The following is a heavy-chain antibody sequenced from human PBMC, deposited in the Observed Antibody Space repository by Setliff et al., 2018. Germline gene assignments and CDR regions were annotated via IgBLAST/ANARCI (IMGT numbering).Heavy chain of an antibody. D-gene: IGHD3-10*01. CDR3: AGGQPLVRKYYYYLDV. V-gene: IGHV1-69*13. CDR1: GGTFSSYV. Sequence: ASVKVSCKASGGTFSSYVISWVREAPGQGLEWMGGIIPMFGTNYAQKFQGRVTITADESTSTAYMELSSLGSEDTAVYYCAGGQPLVRKYYYYLDVWGKGTTVTVSS. J-gene: IGHJ6*03. CDR2: IIPMFGT.